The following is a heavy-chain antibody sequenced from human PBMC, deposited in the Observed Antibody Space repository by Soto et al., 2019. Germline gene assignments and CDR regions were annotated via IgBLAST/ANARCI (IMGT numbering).Heavy chain of an antibody. CDR3: ARAPRSHDSRGYYYWPFDY. Sequence: PSETLSLTCTVSGDSISGDYFWSWIRQHPGKGLEYIGYIDYSGSTYYTPSLKSRLTISIGTSENQFSMKLSSVTAADTAVYYCARAPRSHDSRGYYYWPFDYWGQGTLVTVSS. J-gene: IGHJ4*02. CDR2: IDYSGST. V-gene: IGHV4-31*03. CDR1: GDSISGDYF. D-gene: IGHD3-22*01.